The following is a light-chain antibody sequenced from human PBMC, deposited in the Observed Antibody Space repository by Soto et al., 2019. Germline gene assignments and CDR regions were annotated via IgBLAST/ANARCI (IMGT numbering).Light chain of an antibody. J-gene: IGLJ2*01. CDR2: EGF. V-gene: IGLV2-23*01. CDR1: SSDVGGSGL. CDR3: CSYAGRSTWDVV. Sequence: QSALTQPASVSGSHGQSITISCTGTSSDVGGSGLVSWYQFHPGKAPKLLIFEGFKRPSGVSNRFSGSKSGSTASLTISGLQAEDEADYYCCSYAGRSTWDVVFGGGTKLTVL.